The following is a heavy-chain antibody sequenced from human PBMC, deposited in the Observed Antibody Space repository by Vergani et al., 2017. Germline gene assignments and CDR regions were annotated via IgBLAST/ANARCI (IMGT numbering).Heavy chain of an antibody. CDR3: ADSDY. V-gene: IGHV3-30*03. CDR2: ISYDGSNK. CDR1: GFTFSSYD. J-gene: IGHJ4*02. D-gene: IGHD2-15*01. Sequence: VQLVESGGGLVQPGGSLRLSCAASGFTFSSYDMHWVRQAPGKGLEWVAVISYDGSNKYYADSVKGRFTISRDNSKNTLYLQMNSLRAEDTAVYYCADSDYWGQGTLVTVSS.